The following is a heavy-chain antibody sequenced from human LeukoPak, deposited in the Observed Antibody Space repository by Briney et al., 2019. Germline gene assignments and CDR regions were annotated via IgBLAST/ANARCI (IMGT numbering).Heavy chain of an antibody. CDR1: GFTFSNYA. Sequence: PGRTLRLSCAASGFTFSNYAIHWVRQAPGKGLEWVADISFDGSNKYYGDSVKGRFGISRDNSQNMVYLQMNSLRAEDTAIYYCTKDWGFRFASGSYCDYWGQGTLVTVSS. J-gene: IGHJ4*02. D-gene: IGHD3-10*01. CDR3: TKDWGFRFASGSYCDY. CDR2: ISFDGSNK. V-gene: IGHV3-30*18.